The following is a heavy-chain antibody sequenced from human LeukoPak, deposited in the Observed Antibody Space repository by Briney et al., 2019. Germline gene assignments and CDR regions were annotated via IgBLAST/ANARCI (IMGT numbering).Heavy chain of an antibody. CDR1: GFTFSSYE. CDR2: RRNSGNNI. J-gene: IGHJ4*02. CDR3: ARGTLRSGSYEYYFDY. Sequence: GGSLRLSCAASGFTFSSYERNWVRQAPGKGLEWVSYRRNSGNNIYYADSVKGRFTISRDNAKKSLYLQMNSLRAEDTAVYYCARGTLRSGSYEYYFDYWGQGTLVTVSS. D-gene: IGHD3-22*01. V-gene: IGHV3-48*03.